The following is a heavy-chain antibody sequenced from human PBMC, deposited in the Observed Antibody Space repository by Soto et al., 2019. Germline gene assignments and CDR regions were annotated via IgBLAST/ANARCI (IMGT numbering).Heavy chain of an antibody. D-gene: IGHD2-2*01. CDR3: ARDKLPDIVVVPAAMLHYYYYYMDV. V-gene: IGHV1-69*04. Sequence: SVKVSCKASGGTSSSYTISWVRQAPGQGLEWMGRIIPILGIANYAQKFQGRVTITADKSTSTAYMELSSLRSEDTAVYYCARDKLPDIVVVPAAMLHYYYYYMDVWGKGTTVTVSS. CDR2: IIPILGIA. J-gene: IGHJ6*03. CDR1: GGTSSSYT.